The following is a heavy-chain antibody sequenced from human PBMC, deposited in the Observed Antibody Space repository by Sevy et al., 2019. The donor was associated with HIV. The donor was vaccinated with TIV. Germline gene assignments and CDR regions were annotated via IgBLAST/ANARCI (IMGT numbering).Heavy chain of an antibody. J-gene: IGHJ6*02. CDR3: AREYQLLLNYYYGMDV. V-gene: IGHV3-33*01. CDR1: GFTFSSYG. D-gene: IGHD2-2*01. Sequence: GGSLRLSCAASGFTFSSYGMHWVRQAPGKGLEWVAVIWYDGSNKYYADSVKGRFTISRDNSKNTLYLQMNSLRAEDTTVYYCAREYQLLLNYYYGMDVWGQGTTVTVSS. CDR2: IWYDGSNK.